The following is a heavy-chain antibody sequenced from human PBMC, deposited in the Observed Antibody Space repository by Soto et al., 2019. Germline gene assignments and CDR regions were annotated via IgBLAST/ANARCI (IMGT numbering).Heavy chain of an antibody. J-gene: IGHJ4*02. CDR2: ITAYNFDT. D-gene: IGHD3-10*01. Sequence: QVQLVQSGAEVKKPGASVKVSCKVSGYTFTSYGINWVRQAPGQGLEWMGWITAYNFDTNYAQKFQGRVTMTTDTSTSTAYRELRSLTSDDTAVYYCASGFYGAGSYYSLDYWGRGTLVTVSS. CDR3: ASGFYGAGSYYSLDY. CDR1: GYTFTSYG. V-gene: IGHV1-18*01.